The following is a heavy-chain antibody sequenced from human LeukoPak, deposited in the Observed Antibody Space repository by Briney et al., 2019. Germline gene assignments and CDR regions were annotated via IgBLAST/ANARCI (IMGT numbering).Heavy chain of an antibody. CDR1: GFTSSSYW. J-gene: IGHJ4*02. Sequence: GGSLRLSCAASGFTSSSYWMHWVRQAPGKGLVWVSRINSDGSSTSYADSVKGRFTISRDNAKNTLYLQMNSLRAEDTAVYYCARGPPLGHFDYWGQGTLVTVSS. V-gene: IGHV3-74*01. CDR2: INSDGSST. CDR3: ARGPPLGHFDY.